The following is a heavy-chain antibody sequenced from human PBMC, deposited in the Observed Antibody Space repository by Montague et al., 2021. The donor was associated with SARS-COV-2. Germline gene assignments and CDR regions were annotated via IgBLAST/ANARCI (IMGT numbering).Heavy chain of an antibody. CDR2: INHGGST. J-gene: IGHJ6*03. Sequence: SETLSLTCAVHGTSFSGYYWNWIRQPPGKGLEWIGEINHGGSTKYSPSLKGRLTISADTSKNQFSLKLTSVAAADTAVYYCARLGDGVVPSPILGVGPYYSYYYMDVWGKGTTVTVSS. V-gene: IGHV4-34*01. CDR3: ARLGDGVVPSPILGVGPYYSYYYMDV. CDR1: GTSFSGYY. D-gene: IGHD3-10*01.